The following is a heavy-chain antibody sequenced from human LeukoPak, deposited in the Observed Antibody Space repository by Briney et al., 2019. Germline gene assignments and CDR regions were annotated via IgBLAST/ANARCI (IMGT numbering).Heavy chain of an antibody. D-gene: IGHD3-22*01. J-gene: IGHJ4*02. Sequence: GGSLRLSCAASGFTFSSYAMHWVRQAPGKGLECVALISYDGSNKYYADSVKGRFTISRDNSKNTLYLQMNSLRAEDTAVYYCARVGRYYDSSGYYLYWGQGTLVTVSS. CDR1: GFTFSSYA. CDR2: ISYDGSNK. CDR3: ARVGRYYDSSGYYLY. V-gene: IGHV3-30-3*01.